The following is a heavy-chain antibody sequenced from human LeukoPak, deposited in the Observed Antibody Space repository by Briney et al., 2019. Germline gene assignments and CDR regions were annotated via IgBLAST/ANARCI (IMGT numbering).Heavy chain of an antibody. Sequence: GASVKVSCKASGYTFSAYYIHWVRQAPGQGLEWMGWVNPNTGGTRYVARFQGRVTMTRDTSISTAYMELSRLRSDDTAVYYCARVYSGSYRGQKYFDYWGQGTLVTVSS. J-gene: IGHJ4*02. CDR2: VNPNTGGT. V-gene: IGHV1-2*02. CDR1: GYTFSAYY. CDR3: ARVYSGSYRGQKYFDY. D-gene: IGHD1-26*01.